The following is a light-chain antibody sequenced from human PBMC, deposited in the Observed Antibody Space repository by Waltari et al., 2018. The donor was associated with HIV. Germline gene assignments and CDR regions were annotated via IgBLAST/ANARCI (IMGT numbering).Light chain of an antibody. J-gene: IGKJ1*01. CDR2: AAS. Sequence: DIQMTQSPSSLSASVGDRVTITCRASQSISSYLNWYQQKPGTAPKLLIYAASSFQSRVPSRFSGSGSVTEFTLTISSLQPEDYAAYYRQQRYSTPWTFGQGTKVEIK. CDR1: QSISSY. V-gene: IGKV1-39*01. CDR3: QQRYSTPWT.